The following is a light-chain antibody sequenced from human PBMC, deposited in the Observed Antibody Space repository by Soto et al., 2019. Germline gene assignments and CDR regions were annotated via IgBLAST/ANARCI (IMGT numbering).Light chain of an antibody. CDR3: QQSYSTPLT. CDR1: QSISNY. J-gene: IGKJ4*01. V-gene: IGKV1-39*01. CDR2: AAS. Sequence: DIQMTQSPSSLSASVGDRVTITCRASQSISNYLNWYQQKPGKAPKLLIYAASSLQSGVPPRFSGSGSGTDFTLTISSLQPEDFATYYCQQSYSTPLTFGGGTKVDIK.